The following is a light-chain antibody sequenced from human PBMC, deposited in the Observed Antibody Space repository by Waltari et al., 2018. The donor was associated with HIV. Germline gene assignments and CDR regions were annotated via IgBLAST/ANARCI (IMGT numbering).Light chain of an antibody. CDR1: SSDVGVYNY. Sequence: QSALTQPPSASASPGKSVTISCTGTSSDVGVYNYISWYQQHPSKAPKLMIFEVTKRPAGVPDRFSGSKSGNTASLTVSGLQAEDEAVYYCCSYAGSDVVFGGGTKLTVL. CDR3: CSYAGSDVV. CDR2: EVT. J-gene: IGLJ2*01. V-gene: IGLV2-8*01.